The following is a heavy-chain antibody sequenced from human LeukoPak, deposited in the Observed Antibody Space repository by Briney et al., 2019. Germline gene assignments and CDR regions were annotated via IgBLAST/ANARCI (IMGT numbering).Heavy chain of an antibody. CDR2: INQSGST. Sequence: SETLSLTCAVYGGSFSDYYWSWIRQPPGKGLEWIGEINQSGSTNYNPSLKSRVTISVDTSKNQFSLKLSSVTAADTAVYYCARGSSESSFDYWGQGTLVTVSS. CDR3: ARGSSESSFDY. D-gene: IGHD1-26*01. J-gene: IGHJ4*02. CDR1: GGSFSDYY. V-gene: IGHV4-34*01.